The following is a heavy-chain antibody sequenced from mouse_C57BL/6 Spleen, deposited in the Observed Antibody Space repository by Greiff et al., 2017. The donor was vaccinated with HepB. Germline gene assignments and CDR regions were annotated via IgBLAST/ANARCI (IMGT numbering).Heavy chain of an antibody. V-gene: IGHV5-4*01. CDR3: ARDGNQGAMDY. J-gene: IGHJ4*01. CDR1: GFTFSSYA. D-gene: IGHD4-1*01. Sequence: EVQGVESGGGLVKPGGSLKLSCAASGFTFSSYAMSWVRQTPEKRLEWVATISDGGSYTYYPDNVKGRFTISRDNAKNNLYLQMSHLKSEDTAMYYCARDGNQGAMDYWGQGTSVTVSS. CDR2: ISDGGSYT.